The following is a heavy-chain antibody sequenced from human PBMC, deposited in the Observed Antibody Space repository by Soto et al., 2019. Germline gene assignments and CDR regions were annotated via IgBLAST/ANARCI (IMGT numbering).Heavy chain of an antibody. J-gene: IGHJ4*02. V-gene: IGHV3-30-3*01. CDR3: ARADLEGGNYSAY. D-gene: IGHD1-26*01. Sequence: QVQLVESGGGVVQPGRSLRLSCAASGFTFSNYAMHWVRQAPGKGLEWVAVISYDGSNKYYADSVKGRFTISRDNSKNTVYLQKNSLRTEDTAMYYCARADLEGGNYSAYWGRGTLVIVSS. CDR2: ISYDGSNK. CDR1: GFTFSNYA.